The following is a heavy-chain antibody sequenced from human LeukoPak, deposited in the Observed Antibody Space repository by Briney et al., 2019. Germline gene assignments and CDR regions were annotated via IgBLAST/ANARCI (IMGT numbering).Heavy chain of an antibody. J-gene: IGHJ5*02. V-gene: IGHV4-31*03. CDR2: TFYSGRT. D-gene: IGHD5-18*01. CDR3: ARGIQQRGYSYATEHNWFDP. CDR1: GGSISSGDYY. Sequence: SETLSLTCTVSGGSISSGDYYWSWIRQHPGKGLEWIGYTFYSGRTYYNPSLKSRVTISVDTSKNQFSLKLSSVTAADTAVYYCARGIQQRGYSYATEHNWFDPWGQGTLVTVSS.